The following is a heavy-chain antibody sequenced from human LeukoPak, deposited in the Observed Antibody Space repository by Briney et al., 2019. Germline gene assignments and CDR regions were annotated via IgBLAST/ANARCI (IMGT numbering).Heavy chain of an antibody. D-gene: IGHD3-22*01. CDR3: AKDRLTMIYVGSAFDI. CDR1: GFTFSSYA. Sequence: PGGSLRLSCAASGFTFSSYAMHWVRQAPGKELEYVSAISSNGGSTYYANSVKGRFTISRDNSKNTLYLQMGSLRAEDTAVYYCAKDRLTMIYVGSAFDIWGQGTMVTVSS. J-gene: IGHJ3*02. CDR2: ISSNGGST. V-gene: IGHV3-64*01.